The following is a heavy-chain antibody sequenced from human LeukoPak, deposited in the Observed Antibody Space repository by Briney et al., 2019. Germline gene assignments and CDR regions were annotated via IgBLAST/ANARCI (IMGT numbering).Heavy chain of an antibody. CDR3: ARRVYYGSGTSQYYFDY. Sequence: GGSLRLSCAASGFTFDDYAMHWVRQAPGKGLEWVSGISWNSGSIGYADSVKGRFTISRDNAKNSLYLQMNSLRAEDTAVYYCARRVYYGSGTSQYYFDYWGQGTLVTVSS. J-gene: IGHJ4*02. V-gene: IGHV3-9*01. CDR1: GFTFDDYA. D-gene: IGHD3-10*01. CDR2: ISWNSGSI.